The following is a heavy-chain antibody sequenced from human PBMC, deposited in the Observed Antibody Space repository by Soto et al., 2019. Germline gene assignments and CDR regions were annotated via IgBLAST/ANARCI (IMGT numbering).Heavy chain of an antibody. D-gene: IGHD1-7*01. CDR2: IRFDGSNE. CDR1: GGIFHGYG. J-gene: IGHJ4*02. Sequence: GGSLRLSCSVPGGIFHGYGMHWVRQAPGKGLEWVAIIRFDGSNEEYADSVKGRFTISRDNSKNTLYLQMNTLGAEDTAVYYCARDGIGGTVFRGYLDYWGRGTVVTVSS. V-gene: IGHV3-33*01. CDR3: ARDGIGGTVFRGYLDY.